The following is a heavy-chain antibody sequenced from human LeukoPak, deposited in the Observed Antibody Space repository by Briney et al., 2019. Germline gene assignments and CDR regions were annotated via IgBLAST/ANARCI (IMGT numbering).Heavy chain of an antibody. CDR3: ARDLTRITIFGVVIPIDYFDY. J-gene: IGHJ4*02. Sequence: GGSLRLSCAASGFTFDDYAMHWVRQVPGKGLEWVSGVSWNSVYIGYADSVKGRFIISRDNAKNSLYLQMNSLRAEDTDVYYCARDLTRITIFGVVIPIDYFDYWGQGTLVTVSS. V-gene: IGHV3-9*01. D-gene: IGHD3-3*01. CDR2: VSWNSVYI. CDR1: GFTFDDYA.